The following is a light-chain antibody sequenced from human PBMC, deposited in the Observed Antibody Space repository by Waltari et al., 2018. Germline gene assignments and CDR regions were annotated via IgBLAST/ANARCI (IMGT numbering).Light chain of an antibody. CDR1: QDISNY. CDR2: DAS. J-gene: IGKJ3*01. CDR3: QQYDNLLIFT. Sequence: DIQMTQSPSSLSSSVGDRVTLTCQASQDISNYLNWYQQKPGKAPKLLIYDASNLETGVPSRFSGSGSGTDFTFTISSLQPEDIATYYCQQYDNLLIFTFGPGTKVDIK. V-gene: IGKV1-33*01.